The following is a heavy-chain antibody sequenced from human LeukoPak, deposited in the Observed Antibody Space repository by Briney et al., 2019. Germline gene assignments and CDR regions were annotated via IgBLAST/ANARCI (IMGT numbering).Heavy chain of an antibody. Sequence: GGSLRLSCAASGFTFSDYYMSWIRQAPGKGLEWVSYISSSGSTIYYADSVEGRFTISRDNAKNSPYLQMNSLRAEDTAVYYCARAPRITIFGVVIIDGMDVWGQGTTVTVSS. V-gene: IGHV3-11*01. J-gene: IGHJ6*02. CDR3: ARAPRITIFGVVIIDGMDV. D-gene: IGHD3-3*01. CDR1: GFTFSDYY. CDR2: ISSSGSTI.